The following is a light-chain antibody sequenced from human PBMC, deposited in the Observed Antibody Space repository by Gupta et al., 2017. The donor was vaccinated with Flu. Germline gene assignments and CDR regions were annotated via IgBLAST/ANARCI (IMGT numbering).Light chain of an antibody. CDR2: EVS. Sequence: RSGIGGYKYVSWYQQHPVKAPKLMIFEVSNRPSGASNRFSGAKSGNTASLTISGLQAEDEADYYCSSYTSTNTLVVFGGGTKLTVL. V-gene: IGLV2-14*01. CDR1: RSGIGGYKY. CDR3: SSYTSTNTLVV. J-gene: IGLJ2*01.